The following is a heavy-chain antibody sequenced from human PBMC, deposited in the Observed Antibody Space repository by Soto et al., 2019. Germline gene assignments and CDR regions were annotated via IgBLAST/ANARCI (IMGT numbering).Heavy chain of an antibody. J-gene: IGHJ4*02. CDR1: GYTFTSYG. CDR2: ISAYNGNT. V-gene: IGHV1-18*01. CDR3: ARDHPPVDY. Sequence: QVQLVQSGAEVKKPGASVKVSCKASGYTFTSYGISWVRHAPGQGLEWMGWISAYNGNTNYAQKLEGRVTMTTDTLPSRAYKELRSLRSYDTGVYYCARDHPPVDYWGQGTLVTVSS.